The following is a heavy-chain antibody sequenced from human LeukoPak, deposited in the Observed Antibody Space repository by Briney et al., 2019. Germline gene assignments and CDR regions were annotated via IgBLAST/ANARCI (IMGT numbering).Heavy chain of an antibody. V-gene: IGHV3-33*01. J-gene: IGHJ3*02. Sequence: GRSLRLSCAASGFIFSSYGMNWVRQAPGKGLEWVAIIWFDGSNKYYADSVKGRFTISRDNSKNPLYLQMDSLRAEDTAVYYCARGGEFEAFDIWGQGTMVTVSS. D-gene: IGHD3-16*01. CDR1: GFIFSSYG. CDR2: IWFDGSNK. CDR3: ARGGEFEAFDI.